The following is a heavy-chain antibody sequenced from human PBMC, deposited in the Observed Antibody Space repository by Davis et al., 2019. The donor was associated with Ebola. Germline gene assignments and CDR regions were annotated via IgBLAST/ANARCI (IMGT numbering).Heavy chain of an antibody. CDR1: GGSISGYQ. Sequence: MPSETLSLTCTVSGGSISGYQWAWIRQPPGKGLDYVGHIFNSGTASYNSALKSRVTISLDKSSNQFSLKLSSVTAADTAVYYCARLRDSSSWYYYYYMDVWGKGTTVTVSS. CDR3: ARLRDSSSWYYYYYMDV. J-gene: IGHJ6*03. D-gene: IGHD6-13*01. CDR2: IFNSGTA. V-gene: IGHV4-59*01.